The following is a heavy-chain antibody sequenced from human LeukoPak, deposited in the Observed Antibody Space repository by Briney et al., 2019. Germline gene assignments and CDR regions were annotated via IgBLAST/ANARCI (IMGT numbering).Heavy chain of an antibody. CDR2: IDRDGSGT. CDR3: AKDTSSSGSYFDY. D-gene: IGHD3-10*01. V-gene: IGHV3-74*01. Sequence: PGGSLRLSCAASGFTFSTYWMHWFRQAPGKGLVWVSRIDRDGSGTSYADSVKGRFTISRDNAKNTLYLQMNSLRAEDTAVYSCAKDTSSSGSYFDYWGQGILVTVSS. J-gene: IGHJ4*02. CDR1: GFTFSTYW.